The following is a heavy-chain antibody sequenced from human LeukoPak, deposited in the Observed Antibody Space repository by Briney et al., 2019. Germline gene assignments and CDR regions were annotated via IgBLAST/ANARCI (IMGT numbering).Heavy chain of an antibody. CDR3: AREIRRSSDY. Sequence: PKASVKVSCKASGYTFTSYFMHCVRQAPGQGLEWMGTVNPNDGSTSYAQKFQGRVTLTRDTSTSTVYMELSSLRSEDTAVYYCAREIRRSSDYWGQGTLVTISS. D-gene: IGHD3-10*01. V-gene: IGHV1-46*01. J-gene: IGHJ4*02. CDR1: GYTFTSYF. CDR2: VNPNDGST.